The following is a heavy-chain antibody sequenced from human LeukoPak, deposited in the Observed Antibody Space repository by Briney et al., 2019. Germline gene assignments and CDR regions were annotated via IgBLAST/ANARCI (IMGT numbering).Heavy chain of an antibody. D-gene: IGHD4-23*01. J-gene: IGHJ6*02. Sequence: GGSLRLSCAASGFTFSSYAMHWVRQAPGKGLEYASAISSNGGSTYYANSVKGRFTISRDNSKNTLYLQMGSLRAEDMAVYYCARALDSGNSGPLSYYFGMDVWGQGTTVTVS. V-gene: IGHV3-64*01. CDR2: ISSNGGST. CDR1: GFTFSSYA. CDR3: ARALDSGNSGPLSYYFGMDV.